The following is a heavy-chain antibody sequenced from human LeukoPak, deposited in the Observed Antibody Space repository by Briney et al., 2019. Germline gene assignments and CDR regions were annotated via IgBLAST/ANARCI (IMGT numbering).Heavy chain of an antibody. CDR2: IYYTEST. V-gene: IGHV4-59*08. J-gene: IGHJ3*02. Sequence: SETLSLTCTVSGGSIGNYYWGWIRQPPGKGLEWIGYIYYTESTHYNPSLKSRVTMLVDTSKNQFSLKLRSVTAADTAVYYCARHFRPGQSSAYFEMWGQGTMVTVSS. CDR3: ARHFRPGQSSAYFEM. CDR1: GGSIGNYY. D-gene: IGHD6-19*01.